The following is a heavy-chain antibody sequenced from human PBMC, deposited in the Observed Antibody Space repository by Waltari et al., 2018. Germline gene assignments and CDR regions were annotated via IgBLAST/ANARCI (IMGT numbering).Heavy chain of an antibody. CDR3: ARDRGRGLYLDS. Sequence: QLQLQESGPGLVKPSGTLSLTCAVSGDSMGSTNCWSWVRQPPGKGLEWIGQVHYSGRPNYSPSCASRVTMAVDTYNNLFSLKLTSATAADMAVYYCARDRGRGLYLDSWGPGTLVTVSP. CDR2: VHYSGRP. J-gene: IGHJ4*02. D-gene: IGHD2-15*01. V-gene: IGHV4-4*02. CDR1: GDSMGSTNC.